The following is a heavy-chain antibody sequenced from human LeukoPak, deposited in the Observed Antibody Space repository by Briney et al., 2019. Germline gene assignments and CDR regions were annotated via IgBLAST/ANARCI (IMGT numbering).Heavy chain of an antibody. J-gene: IGHJ4*02. Sequence: PGGSLRLSCAASGFTFSSYWMTWVRQAPGKGLEWVANIKPDGSKKNYVDSVKGRFTISRDNAKNPLYLQMNSLRAEDTAVYFCATPLDYYDSSGYHQGEDWGQGTLVTVSS. CDR1: GFTFSSYW. CDR2: IKPDGSKK. D-gene: IGHD3-22*01. CDR3: ATPLDYYDSSGYHQGED. V-gene: IGHV3-7*03.